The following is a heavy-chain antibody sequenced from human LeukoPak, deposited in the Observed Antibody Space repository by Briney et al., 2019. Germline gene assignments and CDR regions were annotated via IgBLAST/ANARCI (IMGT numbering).Heavy chain of an antibody. CDR2: IYHSGST. Sequence: SGTLSLTCAVSGDSISSSNWWSWVRQSPGKGLEWIGEIYHSGSTNCNPSLKSRVSISVDKSNNLFSLKLNSVTAAVTAVYYCARVDSTSGANFDYWGQGTLVTVSS. CDR1: GDSISSSNW. J-gene: IGHJ4*02. D-gene: IGHD6-13*01. V-gene: IGHV4-4*02. CDR3: ARVDSTSGANFDY.